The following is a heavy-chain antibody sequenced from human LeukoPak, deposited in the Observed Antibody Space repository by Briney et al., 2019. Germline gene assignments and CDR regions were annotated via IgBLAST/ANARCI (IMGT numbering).Heavy chain of an antibody. CDR2: ISAYNGNT. J-gene: IGHJ4*02. CDR1: GYTFTNYG. CDR3: ARGDYCDYVKVYFDY. Sequence: ASVTVSFKASGYTFTNYGISWVRQAPGQGREWMGWISAYNGNTNYAQKLQGRVTMTTDTSTSTAYMELRSLRSDDTAVYYCARGDYCDYVKVYFDYWGQGTLVTVSS. V-gene: IGHV1-18*01. D-gene: IGHD4-17*01.